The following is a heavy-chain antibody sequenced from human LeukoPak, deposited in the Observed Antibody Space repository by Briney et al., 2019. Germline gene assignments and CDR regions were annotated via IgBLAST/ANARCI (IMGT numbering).Heavy chain of an antibody. D-gene: IGHD2-2*01. Sequence: GSSVKVSCKASGGTFCSYTISWVRQAPGQGLEWMGRIIPILGIANYAQKFQGRVTITADKSTSTAYMELSSLRSEDTAVYYCARDMGYCSSTSCYRIDYYYYYGMDVWGQGTTVTVSS. V-gene: IGHV1-69*04. CDR3: ARDMGYCSSTSCYRIDYYYYYGMDV. CDR2: IIPILGIA. J-gene: IGHJ6*02. CDR1: GGTFCSYT.